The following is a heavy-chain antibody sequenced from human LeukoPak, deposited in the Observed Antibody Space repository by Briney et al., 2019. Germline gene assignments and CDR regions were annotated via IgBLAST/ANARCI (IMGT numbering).Heavy chain of an antibody. Sequence: KSWETLSLTCTVSGGSISSYYWSWIRQPPGKGLEWIGYIYYSGSTNYNPSLKSRVTISADTSKNQFSLKVSSVTAADTGVYYCATTIIAAAGTTGGYYFDNWGQGTLVTVSS. J-gene: IGHJ4*02. CDR1: GGSISSYY. CDR3: ATTIIAAAGTTGGYYFDN. CDR2: IYYSGST. D-gene: IGHD6-13*01. V-gene: IGHV4-59*08.